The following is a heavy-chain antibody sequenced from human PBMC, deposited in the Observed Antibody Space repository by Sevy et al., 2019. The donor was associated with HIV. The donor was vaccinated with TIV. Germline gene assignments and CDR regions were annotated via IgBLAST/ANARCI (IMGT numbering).Heavy chain of an antibody. J-gene: IGHJ6*02. Sequence: ASVRVSCKASGYTFTSYDINWVRQATGQGLEWMGWMNPNSGNTGYAQKFQGRVTMTRNTSISTAYMELSSLRSEETAVYYCARGPRGVIITPYGMDVWGQRTTVTVSS. V-gene: IGHV1-8*01. D-gene: IGHD3-10*01. CDR3: ARGPRGVIITPYGMDV. CDR1: GYTFTSYD. CDR2: MNPNSGNT.